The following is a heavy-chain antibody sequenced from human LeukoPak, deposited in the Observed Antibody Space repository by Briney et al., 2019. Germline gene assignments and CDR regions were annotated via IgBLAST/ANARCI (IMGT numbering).Heavy chain of an antibody. D-gene: IGHD3-9*01. V-gene: IGHV3-23*01. CDR3: AREVYDILTGYWFDP. CDR2: IIGSGGTT. J-gene: IGHJ5*02. Sequence: GGSLRLSCAASGFTFSSYAMSWVRQAPGKGLEWVSGIIGSGGTTFYADSVKGRFTIPRDNSKNSLYLQMNSLRAEDTAVYYCAREVYDILTGYWFDPWGQGTLVTVSS. CDR1: GFTFSSYA.